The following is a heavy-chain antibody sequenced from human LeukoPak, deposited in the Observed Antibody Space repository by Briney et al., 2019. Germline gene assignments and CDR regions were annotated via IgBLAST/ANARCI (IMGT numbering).Heavy chain of an antibody. D-gene: IGHD5-24*01. CDR1: GYTFIDYY. CDR3: ARDLAFGEMVTNRGAFDI. V-gene: IGHV1-2*02. Sequence: ASVKVSCKASGYTFIDYYMHWVRQAPGQGLEWMGWINPNSGGTNYAQKFQGRVTMTRDTSISTAYMELSRLRSDDTDVYYCARDLAFGEMVTNRGAFDIWGQGTMITVSS. CDR2: INPNSGGT. J-gene: IGHJ3*02.